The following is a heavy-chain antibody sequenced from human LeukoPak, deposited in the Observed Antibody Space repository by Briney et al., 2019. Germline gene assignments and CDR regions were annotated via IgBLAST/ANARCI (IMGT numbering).Heavy chain of an antibody. CDR1: GGTFSSYA. J-gene: IGHJ4*02. V-gene: IGHV1-69*13. Sequence: ASVKVPCKASGGTFSSYAISWVRQAPGQGLEWMGGIIPIFGTANYAQKFQGRVTITADESTSAAYMELSSLRSEDTAVYYCASGGYYYFDYWGQGTLVTVSS. CDR3: ASGGYYYFDY. CDR2: IIPIFGTA. D-gene: IGHD3-16*01.